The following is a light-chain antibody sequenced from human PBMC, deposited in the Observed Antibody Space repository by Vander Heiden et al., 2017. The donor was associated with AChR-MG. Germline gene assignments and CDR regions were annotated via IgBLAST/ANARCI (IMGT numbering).Light chain of an antibody. J-gene: IGKJ4*01. V-gene: IGKV1-5*03. CDR3: QHYKSFPLT. CDR1: QSISDW. CDR2: KAS. Sequence: DIQMTQSPSTLSASVGDRVTITCRASQSISDWLAWYQQKPGKAPKLLIYKASNLGSGVPSRFSGSGSGTEFALTISSLQPDDFATYYCQHYKSFPLTFGGGTKVEI.